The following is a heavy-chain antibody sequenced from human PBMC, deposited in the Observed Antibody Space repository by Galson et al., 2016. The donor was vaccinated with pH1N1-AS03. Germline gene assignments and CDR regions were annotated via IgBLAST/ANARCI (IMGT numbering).Heavy chain of an antibody. Sequence: SLRLSCATSGFTFTDFAVSWVRQAPGRGLEWVSATSSSGGSTYYAESVKGRFTISRDYSKNTVDLQMNSLRAEDTAVYYCAKDRNDYRLHYSGSDVWGQGTTVIVSS. CDR2: TSSSGGST. CDR1: GFTFTDFA. V-gene: IGHV3-23*01. D-gene: IGHD1-1*01. J-gene: IGHJ6*02. CDR3: AKDRNDYRLHYSGSDV.